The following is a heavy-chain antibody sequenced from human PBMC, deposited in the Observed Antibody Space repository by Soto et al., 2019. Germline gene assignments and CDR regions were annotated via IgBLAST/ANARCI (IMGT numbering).Heavy chain of an antibody. CDR2: IYSGGST. J-gene: IGHJ6*02. Sequence: QSGGSMRLSCAASRFTVSSNDVSWVRQAPGKGLEWVSVIYSGGSTYYADSVKGRFTISRDNSKNTLYLQMNSLRAEDTAVYYCARGMDTAMGPQPNAYYYYGMDVWGQGTTVTVSS. V-gene: IGHV3-53*01. CDR3: ARGMDTAMGPQPNAYYYYGMDV. CDR1: RFTVSSND. D-gene: IGHD5-18*01.